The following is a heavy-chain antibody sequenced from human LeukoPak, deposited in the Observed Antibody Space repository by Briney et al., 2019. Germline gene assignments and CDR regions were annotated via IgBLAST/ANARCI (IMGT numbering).Heavy chain of an antibody. J-gene: IGHJ5*01. CDR2: MIPNSGNT. V-gene: IGHV1-8*02. D-gene: IGHD2-2*01. CDR3: ATGLPYCNTTSCSGWFHS. CDR1: GYTFTGYY. Sequence: ASVKVSCKASGYTFTGYYMHWVRQATGQGLEWMGWMIPNSGNTGYAQKFQGRVTMTRNTSISTAYMELNSLRFEDTAVYYCATGLPYCNTTSCSGWFHSWGQGTLVTVSS.